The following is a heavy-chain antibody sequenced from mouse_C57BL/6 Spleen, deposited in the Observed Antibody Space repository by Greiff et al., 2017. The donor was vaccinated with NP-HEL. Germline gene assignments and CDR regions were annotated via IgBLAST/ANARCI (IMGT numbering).Heavy chain of an antibody. J-gene: IGHJ4*01. CDR2: INPNNGGT. CDR3: ARLEGITTVVAPNWDYYAMDY. CDR1: GYTFTDYN. Sequence: EVQLQQSGPELVKPGASVKIPCKASGYTFTDYNMDWVKQSHGKSLEWIGDINPNNGGTIYNQKFKGKATLTVDKSSSTAYMELRSLTSEDTAVYYCARLEGITTVVAPNWDYYAMDYWGQGTSVTVSS. V-gene: IGHV1-18*01. D-gene: IGHD1-1*01.